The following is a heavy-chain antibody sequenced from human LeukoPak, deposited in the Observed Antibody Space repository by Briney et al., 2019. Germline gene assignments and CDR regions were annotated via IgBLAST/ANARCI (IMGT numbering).Heavy chain of an antibody. CDR1: GFTFSSYA. D-gene: IGHD3-3*01. CDR2: ISYDGSNK. Sequence: GGSLRLSCAASGFTFSSYAMHWVRQAPGKGLEWVAVISYDGSNKYYADSVKGRFTISRDNSKNTLYLQMNSLRAEDTAVYYCAKVRFLEWLQNSPLDYWGQGTLVTVSS. CDR3: AKVRFLEWLQNSPLDY. J-gene: IGHJ4*02. V-gene: IGHV3-30-3*01.